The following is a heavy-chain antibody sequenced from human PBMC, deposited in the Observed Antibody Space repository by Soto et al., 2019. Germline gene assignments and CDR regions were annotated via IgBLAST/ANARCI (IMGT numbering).Heavy chain of an antibody. CDR2: IRSKAYGVTT. CDR3: TAGKLYPSLDFDY. CDR1: GFTFIVYT. V-gene: IGHV3-49*04. J-gene: IGHJ4*02. D-gene: IGHD2-8*01. Sequence: SLLRSGPADGFTFIVYTLSWVRQAPEKGLEWVGFIRSKAYGVTTEYAASVKGRFTISRDDSKSIDYLQMNSLKTEDTAVYYCTAGKLYPSLDFDYWGQGTLVTVSS.